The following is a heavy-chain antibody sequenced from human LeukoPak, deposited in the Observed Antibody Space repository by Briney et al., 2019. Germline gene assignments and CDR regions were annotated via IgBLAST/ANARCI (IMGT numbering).Heavy chain of an antibody. CDR1: GFTFSNYA. D-gene: IGHD2-2*01. Sequence: GGSLRLSCAASGFTFSNYAMNWVRRAPGKGLEWVSAISSGAGGTYYADSVKGRFTISRDNSKNTLYLQMNSLRAEDTAVYYCARDRGSYCSSTSCPGGDNWFDPWGQGTLVTVSS. J-gene: IGHJ5*02. CDR3: ARDRGSYCSSTSCPGGDNWFDP. V-gene: IGHV3-23*01. CDR2: ISSGAGGT.